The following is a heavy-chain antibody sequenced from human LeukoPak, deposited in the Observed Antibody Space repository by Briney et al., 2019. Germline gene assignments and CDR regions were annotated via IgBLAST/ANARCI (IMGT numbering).Heavy chain of an antibody. CDR3: ARDLREGSGWYHDAFDI. V-gene: IGHV3-21*01. CDR2: ISSSSSYI. J-gene: IGHJ3*02. Sequence: GGSLRLSCAASGFTFSSYGMHWVRQAPGKGLEWVSSISSSSSYIYYADSVKGRFTISRDNAKNSLYLQMNSLRAEDTAVYYCARDLREGSGWYHDAFDIWGQGTMVTVSS. CDR1: GFTFSSYG. D-gene: IGHD6-19*01.